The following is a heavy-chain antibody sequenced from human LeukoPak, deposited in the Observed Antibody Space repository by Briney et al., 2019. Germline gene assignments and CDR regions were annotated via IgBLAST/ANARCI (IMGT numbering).Heavy chain of an antibody. J-gene: IGHJ4*02. D-gene: IGHD6-6*01. CDR3: ARDFPDSSSSRRFDY. CDR2: IYYSGST. Sequence: SETLSPTCTVSGGSISSYYWSWIRQPPGKGLEWIGYIYYSGSTNYNPSLKSRVTISVDTSKNQFSLKLSSVTAADTAVYYCARDFPDSSSSRRFDYWGQGTLVTVSS. V-gene: IGHV4-59*01. CDR1: GGSISSYY.